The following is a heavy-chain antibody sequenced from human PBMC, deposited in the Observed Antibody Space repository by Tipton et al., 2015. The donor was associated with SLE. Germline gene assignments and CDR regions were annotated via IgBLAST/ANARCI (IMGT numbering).Heavy chain of an antibody. V-gene: IGHV3-7*01. CDR2: IRQDGIEK. Sequence: SLRLSCAASGFTLSTYWMNWVRQAPGKGLECVANIRQDGIEKYYVDSVKGRFTISRDNAKNSLYLQMNSLRAEDTAWDYCAKKATVPGSGYFDYRGQGTLVPVPS. D-gene: IGHD6-19*01. CDR1: GFTLSTYW. CDR3: AKKATVPGSGYFDY. J-gene: IGHJ4*02.